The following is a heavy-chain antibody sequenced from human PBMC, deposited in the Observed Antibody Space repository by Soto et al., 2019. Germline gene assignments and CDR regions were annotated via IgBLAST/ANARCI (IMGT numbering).Heavy chain of an antibody. J-gene: IGHJ4*02. Sequence: QVQLVQSGAEEKKPGASVKVSCKASGYTFTSYDMHWARQAPGQRLEWMGWINAGNGNTQYSRKFQGRVTITRDTSATTAYMELSRLRSEDTAVYYWARAKITGILDYWGQGSLVTVSS. CDR3: ARAKITGILDY. CDR1: GYTFTSYD. CDR2: INAGNGNT. V-gene: IGHV1-3*05. D-gene: IGHD1-20*01.